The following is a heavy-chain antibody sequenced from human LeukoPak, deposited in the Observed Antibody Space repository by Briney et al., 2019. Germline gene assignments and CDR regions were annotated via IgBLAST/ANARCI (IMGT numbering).Heavy chain of an antibody. CDR3: ARGYRSSAYIS. CDR2: INPKSGDT. D-gene: IGHD6-13*01. J-gene: IGHJ5*02. Sequence: ASVKASCRASGYIFTGYYIHWVRQAPGQGLEWMGWINPKSGDTNYAQKFQGRITMTRDTPISAAYMELSSLTSDDTAVYYCARGYRSSAYISWGQGTLVTVSS. V-gene: IGHV1-2*02. CDR1: GYIFTGYY.